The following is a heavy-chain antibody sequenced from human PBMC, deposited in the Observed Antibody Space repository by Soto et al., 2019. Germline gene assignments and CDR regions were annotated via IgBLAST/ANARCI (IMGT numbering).Heavy chain of an antibody. J-gene: IGHJ6*02. V-gene: IGHV4-4*07. CDR2: IYTSGST. Sequence: PSETLSLTCTVSGGSISSYYWSWIRQPAGQGLEWIGRIYTSGSTNYNPSLKSRVTMSVDTTKNQFSLKLSSVTAADTAVYYCARDYYDSSGYWGHYYYGMDVWGQGTTVTVSS. CDR1: GGSISSYY. CDR3: ARDYYDSSGYWGHYYYGMDV. D-gene: IGHD3-22*01.